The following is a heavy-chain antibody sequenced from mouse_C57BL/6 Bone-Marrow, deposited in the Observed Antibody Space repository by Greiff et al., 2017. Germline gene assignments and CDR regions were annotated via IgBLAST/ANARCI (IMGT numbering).Heavy chain of an antibody. Sequence: VQLQQSGPELVKPGASVKISCKASGYTFTDYYMNWVKQSHGKSLEWIGDINPNNGGTSYNQKFKGKATLTVDKSSSTAYMELRSLTSEDSAVYYCTTVVARDYWGQGTTLTVSS. V-gene: IGHV1-26*01. CDR3: TTVVARDY. CDR1: GYTFTDYY. D-gene: IGHD1-1*01. CDR2: INPNNGGT. J-gene: IGHJ2*01.